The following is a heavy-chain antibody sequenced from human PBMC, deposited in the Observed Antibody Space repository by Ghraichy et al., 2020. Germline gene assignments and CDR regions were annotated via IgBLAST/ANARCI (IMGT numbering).Heavy chain of an antibody. CDR3: AREYDSLCRFDP. V-gene: IGHV3-48*02. CDR1: GFTFSDHT. J-gene: IGHJ5*02. D-gene: IGHD5-18*01. CDR2: ISSTTNTI. Sequence: GGSLRLSCSASGFTFSDHTMIWVRQAPGKGLEWISYISSTTNTIYYADSVRGRFTISRDNANNLLFLQMNSLTDEDTAVYYCAREYDSLCRFDPWGQGTLVTVSS.